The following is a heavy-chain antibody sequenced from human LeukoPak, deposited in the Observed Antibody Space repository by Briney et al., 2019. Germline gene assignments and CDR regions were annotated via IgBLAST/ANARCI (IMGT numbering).Heavy chain of an antibody. CDR3: ARRYYYGSGSYYDY. Sequence: SETLSLTCTVSGDSVSSTNYYWDWIRQPPGKGLEWIGSIYYSGSTYYNPSLESRVTISVDTSKNQFSLKLNSVTAADTAVYYCARRYYYGSGSYYDYWGQGTLVTVSS. CDR1: GDSVSSTNYY. J-gene: IGHJ4*02. V-gene: IGHV4-39*01. D-gene: IGHD3-10*01. CDR2: IYYSGST.